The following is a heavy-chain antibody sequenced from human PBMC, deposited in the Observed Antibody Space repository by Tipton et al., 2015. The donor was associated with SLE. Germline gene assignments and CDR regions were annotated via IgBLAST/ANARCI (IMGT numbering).Heavy chain of an antibody. D-gene: IGHD3-10*01. CDR3: AKYASGTMFEY. J-gene: IGHJ4*02. V-gene: IGHV4-38-2*01. CDR1: GYSITSGSY. Sequence: LRLSCAVSGYSITSGSYWGWIRQPPGKGLEWVGSMYNSGNTFYNPSLKSRVTISLDMSKNQFSLRLTSVTAADTAVYYCAKYASGTMFEYWGQGTLVTVSS. CDR2: MYNSGNT.